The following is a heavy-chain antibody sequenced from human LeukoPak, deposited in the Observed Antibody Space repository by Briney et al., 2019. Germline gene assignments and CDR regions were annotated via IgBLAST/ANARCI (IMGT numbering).Heavy chain of an antibody. CDR2: IKKRSAAT. V-gene: IGHV3-11*01. CDR1: GFTFRDYT. CDR3: ARIWSARDWFDP. D-gene: IGHD1-1*01. J-gene: IGHJ5*02. Sequence: GGSLRLSCAASGFTFRDYTMTCIRQAPGKGLEWISYIKKRSAATYYAESVTGRFVISRDDAKNSLYLHLTNLRAEDTATYFCARIWSARDWFDPWGQGT.